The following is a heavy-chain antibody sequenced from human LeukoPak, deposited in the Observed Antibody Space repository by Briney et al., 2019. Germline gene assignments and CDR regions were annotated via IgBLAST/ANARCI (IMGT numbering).Heavy chain of an antibody. CDR3: AELGITMIGGV. D-gene: IGHD3-10*02. CDR2: IKQDGGEK. Sequence: GGPLRLSCAASGFTFSTYWMSWVRQAPGKGLEWVANIKQDGGEKYYVDSVKGRFTISRDNAKNSLYLQMSSLRAEDTAVYYCAELGITMIGGVWGKGTTVTISS. CDR1: GFTFSTYW. V-gene: IGHV3-7*01. J-gene: IGHJ6*04.